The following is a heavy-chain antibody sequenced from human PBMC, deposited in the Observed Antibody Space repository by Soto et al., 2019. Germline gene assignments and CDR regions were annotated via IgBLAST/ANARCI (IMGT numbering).Heavy chain of an antibody. D-gene: IGHD3-10*01. V-gene: IGHV4-34*01. J-gene: IGHJ4*02. CDR1: GGSFSGYY. CDR3: ARGRRYYYGSGSSTFDY. Sequence: QVQLQQWGAGLLKPSETLSLTCAVYGGSFSGYYWSGIRQPPGKGLEWIGEINHSGSTNYNPSLKSRVTISVDTSKNQFSLKLSSVTAADTAVYYCARGRRYYYGSGSSTFDYWGQGTLVTVSS. CDR2: INHSGST.